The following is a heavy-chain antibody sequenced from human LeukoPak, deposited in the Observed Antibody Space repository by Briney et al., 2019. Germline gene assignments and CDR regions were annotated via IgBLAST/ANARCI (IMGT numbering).Heavy chain of an antibody. CDR3: ARLTRRSGNYFDY. V-gene: IGHV3-48*01. CDR2: ISSSSSTI. D-gene: IGHD1-1*01. CDR1: GFTFSSYS. J-gene: IGHJ4*02. Sequence: GGSLRLSCAASGFTFSSYSMNWVRQAPGKGLEWVSYISSSSSTIYYADSVKGRFTISRDNAKNSLYPQMNSLRAEDTAVYYCARLTRRSGNYFDYWGQGTLVTVSS.